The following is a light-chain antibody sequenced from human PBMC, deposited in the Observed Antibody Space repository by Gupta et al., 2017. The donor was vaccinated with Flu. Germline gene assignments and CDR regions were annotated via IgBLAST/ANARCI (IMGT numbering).Light chain of an antibody. CDR3: RQDDSWPST. CDR2: GAS. Sequence: PATLSWSPSESATLSCRARQSITRHLAWYQQKPGQAPRLLIYGASTRATGIPARFSGSGFGTEFTLTVSSLQSEDFAVYYCRQDDSWPSTFGQGTXVEIK. CDR1: QSITRH. J-gene: IGKJ1*01. V-gene: IGKV3-15*01.